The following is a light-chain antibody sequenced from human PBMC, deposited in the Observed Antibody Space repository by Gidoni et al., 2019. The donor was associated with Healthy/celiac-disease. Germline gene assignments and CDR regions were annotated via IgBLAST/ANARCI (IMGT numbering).Light chain of an antibody. Sequence: DIVMTESQDALAVSLGERATINCKSSQSVLYSSNNKNYLAWYQQKPGQPPKLLIYWASTRESGVPDRFSGSGSGTDFPLTISSLQAGDVAVYYCQQYYSTPWTFGQGTKVEIK. CDR1: QSVLYSSNNKNY. J-gene: IGKJ1*01. V-gene: IGKV4-1*01. CDR2: WAS. CDR3: QQYYSTPWT.